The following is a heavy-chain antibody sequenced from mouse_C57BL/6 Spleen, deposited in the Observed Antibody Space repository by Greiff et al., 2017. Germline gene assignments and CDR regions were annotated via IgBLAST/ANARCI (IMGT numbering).Heavy chain of an antibody. CDR2: ISDGGSYT. J-gene: IGHJ3*01. Sequence: EVKLVESGGGLVKPGGSLKLSCAASGFTFSSYAMSWVRQTPEKRLEWVATISDGGSYTYYPDNVKGRFTISRDNAKNNLYLQMSHLKSEDTAMYYCAREGDYEGFAYWGQGTLVTVSA. CDR1: GFTFSSYA. V-gene: IGHV5-4*01. CDR3: AREGDYEGFAY. D-gene: IGHD2-4*01.